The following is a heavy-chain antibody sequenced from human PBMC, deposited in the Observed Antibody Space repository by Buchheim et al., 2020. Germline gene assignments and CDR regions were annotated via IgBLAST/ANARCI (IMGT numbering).Heavy chain of an antibody. CDR3: VRHLRLAAGFDP. D-gene: IGHD5/OR15-5a*01. CDR1: GGSISSDIHY. J-gene: IGHJ5*02. CDR2: VYYSGTT. V-gene: IGHV4-39*01. Sequence: QLQLQESGPGLLKPSETLSLTCTVSGGSISSDIHYWGWIRQPPGKGLEWIGSVYYSGTTYNNPSLKSRVTMSVDTSKSRFSLKLSSVTAADTAVYYCVRHLRLAAGFDPWGQGTL.